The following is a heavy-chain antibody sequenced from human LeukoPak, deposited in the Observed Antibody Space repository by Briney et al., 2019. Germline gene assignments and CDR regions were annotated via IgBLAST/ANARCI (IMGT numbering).Heavy chain of an antibody. CDR1: GFIVSSNY. CDR2: IYSGGST. V-gene: IGHV3-66*01. Sequence: GGSLRLSCAASGFIVSSNYMSWVRQAPGKGLEWVSLIYSGGSTFYADSVEGRFTISRDNSKNTVYLQMSSLRAEDTAMYYCVTGMIRGVPSPSLETWGQGTLVTVSS. D-gene: IGHD3-10*01. CDR3: VTGMIRGVPSPSLET. J-gene: IGHJ4*02.